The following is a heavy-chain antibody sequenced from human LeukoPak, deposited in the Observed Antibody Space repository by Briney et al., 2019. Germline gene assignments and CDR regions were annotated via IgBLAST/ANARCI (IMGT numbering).Heavy chain of an antibody. Sequence: SETLSLTCAVYGGSFSGYYWSWIRQPPGKGLEWIGEINHSGSTNYNPSLKSRVTISVDTPKNQFSLKLSSVTAADTAVYYCARGRAEYYYDSSGYPRGSYYYYYMDVWGKGTTVTVSS. D-gene: IGHD3-22*01. CDR3: ARGRAEYYYDSSGYPRGSYYYYYMDV. CDR2: INHSGST. CDR1: GGSFSGYY. V-gene: IGHV4-34*01. J-gene: IGHJ6*03.